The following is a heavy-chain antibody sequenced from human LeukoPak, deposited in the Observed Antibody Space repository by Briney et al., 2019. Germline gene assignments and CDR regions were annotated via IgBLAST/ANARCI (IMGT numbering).Heavy chain of an antibody. CDR1: GFTFSSYC. J-gene: IGHJ4*02. V-gene: IGHV3-7*03. CDR3: AKDRHYATPHIFDY. Sequence: GGSLRLSCAASGFTFSSYCMSWVRQAPGKGVEWVANIKQDGSEKYYVDSVKGRFTISRDNSKNTLYLQMNSLRPEDTAVYYCAKDRHYATPHIFDYCGQGTLLTVSS. D-gene: IGHD2-8*01. CDR2: IKQDGSEK.